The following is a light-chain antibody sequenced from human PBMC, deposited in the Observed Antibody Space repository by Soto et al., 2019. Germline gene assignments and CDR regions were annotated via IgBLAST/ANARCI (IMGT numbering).Light chain of an antibody. V-gene: IGKV1-6*01. CDR3: LQDYDYPRT. Sequence: AIQMTQSPSSLSASVGHRVTITCRASQGIRSDLGWYQQRPGEAPKLLIYGTSSLQSGVPSRFSGSGSGTDFTLTISSLQPEDFATYYCLQDYDYPRTFGQGTKVEI. CDR2: GTS. CDR1: QGIRSD. J-gene: IGKJ1*01.